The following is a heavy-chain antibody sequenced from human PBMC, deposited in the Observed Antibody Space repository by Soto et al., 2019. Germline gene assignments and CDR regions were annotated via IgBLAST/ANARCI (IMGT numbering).Heavy chain of an antibody. V-gene: IGHV1-18*01. CDR3: ASSPRARVTIPRGPGYFQH. Sequence: QVQLVQSGAEVKKPGASVKVSCKASGYTFTSYGISWVRQAPGQGLEWMGWISAYNGNTNYAQKLQGRVTMTTDTSTSTAYMQLRSLRSDDAAVYYCASSPRARVTIPRGPGYFQHWGQGTLVTVSS. CDR1: GYTFTSYG. D-gene: IGHD5-18*01. CDR2: ISAYNGNT. J-gene: IGHJ1*01.